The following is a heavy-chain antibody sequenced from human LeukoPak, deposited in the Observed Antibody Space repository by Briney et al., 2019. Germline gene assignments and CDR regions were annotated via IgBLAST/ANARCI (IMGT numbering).Heavy chain of an antibody. CDR1: GYTFTGYY. CDR3: ARESRGYYTRFGY. V-gene: IGHV1-2*02. J-gene: IGHJ4*02. Sequence: ASVKVSCKASGYTFTGYYMHWVRQAPGQGLEWMGWINPNSGGTNYAQKFQGRVTMTRDTSISTAYMELSRLRSDDTAVYYCARESRGYYTRFGYWGQGTLVTVSS. CDR2: INPNSGGT. D-gene: IGHD3-3*01.